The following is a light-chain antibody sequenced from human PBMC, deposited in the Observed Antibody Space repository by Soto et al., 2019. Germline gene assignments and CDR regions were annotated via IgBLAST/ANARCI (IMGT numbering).Light chain of an antibody. J-gene: IGLJ1*01. CDR3: CSFAGGSTFYV. Sequence: QSVLTQPASVSGSPGQSITISCTGTSSDIGSYNLVSWYQQHPGKAPKLMLYEGSERPSGVSSRFSGSKSGNSASLTISGLQTEDEADYYCCSFAGGSTFYVFGTGTQLTVL. CDR1: SSDIGSYNL. V-gene: IGLV2-23*01. CDR2: EGS.